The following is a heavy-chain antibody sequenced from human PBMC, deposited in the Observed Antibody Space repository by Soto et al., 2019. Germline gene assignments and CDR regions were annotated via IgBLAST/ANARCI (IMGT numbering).Heavy chain of an antibody. CDR1: GFTFTKYY. CDR3: ARDLDVTTVTTSFDS. Sequence: ASVKVSCKTSGFTFTKYYMHRVRQAPGQGLDWVGVIDPSGRTTSYAQKFLGRVTMTRDASTATVYMELNSLRSEDTAVYYCARDLDVTTVTTSFDSWGQGTLVTVSS. D-gene: IGHD4-17*01. V-gene: IGHV1-46*01. CDR2: IDPSGRTT. J-gene: IGHJ5*01.